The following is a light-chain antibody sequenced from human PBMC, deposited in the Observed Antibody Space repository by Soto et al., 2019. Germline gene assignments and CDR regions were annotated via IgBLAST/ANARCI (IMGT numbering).Light chain of an antibody. Sequence: DIQMTQSPSSLSASVGDRVTITCRASQGISKYIGWMQQKPGKAPKSLIYATSRLQSGVPTRFSGSASGTDLTLTISRLQPEVFVQSYCQQYDSYPRTFGQGTKLE. V-gene: IGKV1-16*01. CDR3: QQYDSYPRT. CDR2: ATS. CDR1: QGISKY. J-gene: IGKJ2*01.